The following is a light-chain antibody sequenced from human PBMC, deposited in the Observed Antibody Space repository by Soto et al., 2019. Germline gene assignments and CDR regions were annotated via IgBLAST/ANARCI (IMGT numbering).Light chain of an antibody. V-gene: IGKV3-20*01. J-gene: IGKJ5*01. CDR1: QSVSSSY. Sequence: EIVLTQPPGTLSLSPGERATLSCRASQSVSSSYLAWYQQKPGQAPRLLIYDASSRATGIPDRFSGSGSGTDFTLTISRLEPEDFAVYYCQQYGSSRITFGQGTRLEIK. CDR2: DAS. CDR3: QQYGSSRIT.